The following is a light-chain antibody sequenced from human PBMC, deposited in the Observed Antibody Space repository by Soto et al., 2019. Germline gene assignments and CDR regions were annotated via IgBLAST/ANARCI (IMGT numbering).Light chain of an antibody. CDR2: AAS. J-gene: IGKJ3*01. CDR3: QKYNSAPRS. CDR1: QGISNY. V-gene: IGKV1-27*01. Sequence: DIQMTQSPSSLSASVGDRVTITCRASQGISNYLAWYQQKPGKVPKLLIYAASTLQSGVPSRFSGSGSGTDVTLTISSQQPQDVATYYCQKYNSAPRSFGPGTKVDIK.